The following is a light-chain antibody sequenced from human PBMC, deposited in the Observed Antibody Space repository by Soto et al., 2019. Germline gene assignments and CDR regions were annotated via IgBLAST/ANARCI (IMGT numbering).Light chain of an antibody. V-gene: IGKV3-15*01. CDR1: QGVSNN. J-gene: IGKJ2*01. CDR2: DAS. Sequence: EIVMTQSPATLSVSPGERATLSCRASQGVSNNLAWYQHKPGQAPRLLIYDASTRATGIPARFSGSGSGTEFTLTINSLQYEDFAVYYCQHYKNWPPADTFGQGTKLEIK. CDR3: QHYKNWPPADT.